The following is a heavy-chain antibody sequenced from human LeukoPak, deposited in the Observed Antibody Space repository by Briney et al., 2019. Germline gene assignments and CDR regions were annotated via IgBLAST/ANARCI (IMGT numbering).Heavy chain of an antibody. CDR3: ASDPGGAFDY. J-gene: IGHJ4*02. D-gene: IGHD1-26*01. Sequence: GRSLRLSCAASGFTFSSYEMNWVRQAPATGLNWVSYISSSSNTIYYANSVKGRFTISRDNDKTLLYLQMTSLRAEVTSVYYCASDPGGAFDYWGQGTLVTVSS. CDR2: ISSSSNTI. V-gene: IGHV3-48*03. CDR1: GFTFSSYE.